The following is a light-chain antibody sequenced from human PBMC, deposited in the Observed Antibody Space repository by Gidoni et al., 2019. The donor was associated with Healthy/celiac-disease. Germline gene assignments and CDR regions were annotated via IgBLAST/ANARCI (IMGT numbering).Light chain of an antibody. V-gene: IGLV1-44*01. CDR2: SKN. J-gene: IGLJ3*02. CDR3: AAWDDSLNGWV. CDR1: SSNIGSKT. Sequence: QSVLTHPPSASGTPGQRVTISCSGSSSNIGSKTVNWYQQLPGTAPKLLIYSKNQRPSGVPDRFSGSKSGTSASLAISGLQSEDEADYYCAAWDDSLNGWVFGGGTKLTVL.